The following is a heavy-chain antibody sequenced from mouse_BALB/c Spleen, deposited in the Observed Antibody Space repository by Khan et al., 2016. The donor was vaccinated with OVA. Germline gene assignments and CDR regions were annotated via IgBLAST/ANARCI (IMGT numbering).Heavy chain of an antibody. Sequence: EVMLVESGGGLVKPGGSLKLSCAASGFTFSSYAMSWVRQTPEKRLEWVASISSGGSTYYPDSVKGRFTISSDNARNILYLQMSSLRSEDTAMYYCARDYYYGTGYFDVWGAGTTVTVSS. V-gene: IGHV5-6-5*01. CDR3: ARDYYYGTGYFDV. CDR2: ISSGGST. CDR1: GFTFSSYA. D-gene: IGHD1-1*01. J-gene: IGHJ1*01.